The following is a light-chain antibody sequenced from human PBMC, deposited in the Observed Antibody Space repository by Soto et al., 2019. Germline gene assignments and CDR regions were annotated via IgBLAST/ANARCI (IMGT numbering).Light chain of an antibody. Sequence: DIQMTQSPSPLSASLGDKATLTSPASQDISHYLNWYQQKPGKALTLLIYDASNLHPGVPSRFSGSGSGTDFTLTISSLQPEDFATYYCQQSYSTPPWTFGQGTKVDIK. V-gene: IGKV1-39*01. CDR1: QDISHY. CDR2: DAS. J-gene: IGKJ1*01. CDR3: QQSYSTPPWT.